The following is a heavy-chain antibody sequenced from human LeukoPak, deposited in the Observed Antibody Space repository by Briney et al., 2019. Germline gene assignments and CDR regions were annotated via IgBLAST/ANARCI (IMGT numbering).Heavy chain of an antibody. CDR2: INPNSGDT. J-gene: IGHJ4*02. Sequence: ASVKVSCKASGYIFTGYYMHWVRQAPGQGLEWMGWINPNSGDTNYAQKFQGRVTMTRDTSISTAYMELRSLRSDDTAVYYCASRAYGDKHGGFDYWGQGTLVTVSS. CDR3: ASRAYGDKHGGFDY. CDR1: GYIFTGYY. D-gene: IGHD4-17*01. V-gene: IGHV1-2*02.